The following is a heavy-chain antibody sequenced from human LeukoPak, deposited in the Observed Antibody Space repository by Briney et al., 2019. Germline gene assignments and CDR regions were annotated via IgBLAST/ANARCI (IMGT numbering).Heavy chain of an antibody. CDR1: GFTVSSNY. D-gene: IGHD2-15*01. Sequence: GGSLRLSCAASGFTVSSNYMSWVRQAPGKGLEWVSVIYNGGSTYYADSVKGRFTISRDNSKNTLYLQMNSLRAEDTAVYYCASPHCSGGSCYEGPYYGMDVWGQGTTVTVSS. J-gene: IGHJ6*02. CDR2: IYNGGST. CDR3: ASPHCSGGSCYEGPYYGMDV. V-gene: IGHV3-53*01.